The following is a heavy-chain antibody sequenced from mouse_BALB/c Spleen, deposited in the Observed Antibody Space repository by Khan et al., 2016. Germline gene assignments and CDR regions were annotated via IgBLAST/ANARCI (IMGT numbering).Heavy chain of an antibody. J-gene: IGHJ1*01. V-gene: IGHV7-3*02. CDR1: GFTFTDYY. Sequence: EVELVESGGGLVQPGGSLRLSCATSGFTFTDYYMSWVRQPPGKALEWLGFIRNKDNGYTTESSASVKGRFTISRDNSQHIIYLQMNHLRAEDSATYYCARDRYDGALSWYFDVGGAGTTVTVSS. D-gene: IGHD2-14*01. CDR2: IRNKDNGYTT. CDR3: ARDRYDGALSWYFDV.